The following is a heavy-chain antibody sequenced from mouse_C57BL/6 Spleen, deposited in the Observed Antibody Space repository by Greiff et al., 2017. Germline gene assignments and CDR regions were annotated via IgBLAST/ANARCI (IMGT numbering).Heavy chain of an antibody. CDR2: IYPGDGDT. CDR3: ARGSHWYFDV. CDR1: GYAFSSSW. V-gene: IGHV1-82*01. Sequence: QVQLQQSGPELVKPGASVKISCKASGYAFSSSWMNWVKQRPGKGLEWIGRIYPGDGDTNYNGKLKGKATLTADKSSSTAYMQLSSLTSEDSAVYFCARGSHWYFDVWGTGTTVTVSS. J-gene: IGHJ1*03.